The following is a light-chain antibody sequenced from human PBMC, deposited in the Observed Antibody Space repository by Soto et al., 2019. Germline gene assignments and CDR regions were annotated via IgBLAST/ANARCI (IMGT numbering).Light chain of an antibody. V-gene: IGLV4-69*01. J-gene: IGLJ3*02. CDR3: QTWGTGFRV. Sequence: QPVLTQSPSASASLGASVKLTCTLSSGHSSYAIAWHQQQPEKGPRYLMKLNSDGSHSRGDGIPDRFSGSISGAERYLTISSLQSEDEADYYCQTWGTGFRVFGGGTQLTVL. CDR1: SGHSSYA. CDR2: LNSDGSH.